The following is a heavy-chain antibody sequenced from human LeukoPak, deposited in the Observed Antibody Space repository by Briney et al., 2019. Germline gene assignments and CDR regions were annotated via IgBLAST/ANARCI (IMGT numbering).Heavy chain of an antibody. J-gene: IGHJ4*02. D-gene: IGHD6-6*01. CDR2: ISYDGSNK. V-gene: IGHV3-30*04. CDR3: AKDKYSRSPGLIDY. CDR1: GFTFSSYA. Sequence: PGGSLRLSCAASGFTFSSYAMHWVRQAPGKGLEWVAVISYDGSNKYYADSVKGRFTISRDNSKNSLHLQMNSLRAEDTALYHCAKDKYSRSPGLIDYWGRGTLVIVSS.